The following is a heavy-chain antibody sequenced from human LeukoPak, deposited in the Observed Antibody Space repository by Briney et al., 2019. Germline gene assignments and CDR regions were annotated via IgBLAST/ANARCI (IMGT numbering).Heavy chain of an antibody. CDR2: ISYDGSNK. Sequence: GGSLRLSCAASGFTFSSYAMTWVRQAPGKGLEWVAVISYDGSNKYYADSVKGRFTISRDNSKNTLYLQMNSLRAEDTAVYYCASPYYYDSNGPEHAFDIWGQGTMVTVSS. V-gene: IGHV3-30*04. J-gene: IGHJ3*02. CDR1: GFTFSSYA. CDR3: ASPYYYDSNGPEHAFDI. D-gene: IGHD3-22*01.